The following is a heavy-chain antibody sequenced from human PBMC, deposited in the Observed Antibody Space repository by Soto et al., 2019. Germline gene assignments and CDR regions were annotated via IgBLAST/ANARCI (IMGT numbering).Heavy chain of an antibody. D-gene: IGHD6-6*01. Sequence: QVQLQQWGAGLLKPSETLSLTCAVYGGSFSGDYWSWIRQPPGKGLEWIGEINHSGSTNYNPSLKSRVTISVDTSKNHFSLKLSSVTAADTAVYYCARGEYSSSLLYYYYGMDVWGQGTTVTVSS. J-gene: IGHJ6*02. CDR2: INHSGST. CDR3: ARGEYSSSLLYYYYGMDV. CDR1: GGSFSGDY. V-gene: IGHV4-34*01.